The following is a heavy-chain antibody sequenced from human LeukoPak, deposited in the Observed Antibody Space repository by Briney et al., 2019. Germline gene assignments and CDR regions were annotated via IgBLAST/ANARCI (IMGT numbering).Heavy chain of an antibody. CDR1: GYTFTGYY. CDR2: INPNSGGT. J-gene: IGHJ6*02. Sequence: ASVKVSCKASGYTFTGYYMHWVRQAPGQGLGWMGWINPNSGGTNYALKFQGRVTMTRDTSISTAYMELSRLRSDDTAVYYCARGMAVYYAMDVWGQGTTVTVSS. V-gene: IGHV1-2*02. D-gene: IGHD5-24*01. CDR3: ARGMAVYYAMDV.